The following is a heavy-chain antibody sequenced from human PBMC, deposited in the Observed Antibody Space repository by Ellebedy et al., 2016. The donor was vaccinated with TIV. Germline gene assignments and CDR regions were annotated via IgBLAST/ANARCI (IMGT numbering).Heavy chain of an antibody. CDR1: GGSISGYY. Sequence: SETLSLTCTVSGGSISGYYWSWIRQPPGKGLEWIGEINHSGSTNYNPSLKSRVTISVDTSKNQFSLKLSSVTAADTAVYYCARGGPANVRGVIWYGMDVWGQGTTVTVSS. V-gene: IGHV4-34*01. CDR3: ARGGPANVRGVIWYGMDV. CDR2: INHSGST. J-gene: IGHJ6*02. D-gene: IGHD3-10*01.